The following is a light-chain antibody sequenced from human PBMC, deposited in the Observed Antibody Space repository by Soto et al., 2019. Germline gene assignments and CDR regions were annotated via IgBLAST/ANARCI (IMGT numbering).Light chain of an antibody. J-gene: IGKJ1*01. V-gene: IGKV1-39*01. CDR1: QSISSY. CDR3: QQSYSTPQT. Sequence: IPMTQSPSSLSASVGDRVTITCRASQSISSYLNWYQQKPGKAPKLLIYAASSLQSGVPSRFSGSGSGTDFTLAISSLQPEDFATYYCQQSYSTPQTFGQGTKVDIK. CDR2: AAS.